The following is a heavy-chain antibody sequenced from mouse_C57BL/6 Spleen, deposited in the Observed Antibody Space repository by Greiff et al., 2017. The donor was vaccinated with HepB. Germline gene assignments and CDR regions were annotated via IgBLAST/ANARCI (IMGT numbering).Heavy chain of an antibody. Sequence: QVQLQQSGPEPVKPGASVKISCKASGYAFSSSWMNWVKQRPGKGLEWIGRIYPGDGDTNYNGKFKGKATLTADKSSSTAYMQLSSLTSEDSAVYFCARSDYYGSPYYAMDYWGQGTSVTVSS. CDR2: IYPGDGDT. D-gene: IGHD1-1*01. CDR1: GYAFSSSW. CDR3: ARSDYYGSPYYAMDY. V-gene: IGHV1-82*01. J-gene: IGHJ4*01.